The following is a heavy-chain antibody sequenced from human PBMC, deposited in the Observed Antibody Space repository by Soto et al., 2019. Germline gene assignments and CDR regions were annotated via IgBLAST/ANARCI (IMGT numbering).Heavy chain of an antibody. CDR1: GGSFSGYY. Sequence: QVQLQQWGAGLLKPSETLSLTCAVYGGSFSGYYWSWIRQPPGKGLEWIGEINHSGSTNYNPSLKSRVTRSVDTSKTQFSLKLSSVTAADTAVYYCARGFSSVFDYWGQGTLVTVSS. CDR2: INHSGST. D-gene: IGHD6-6*01. V-gene: IGHV4-34*01. CDR3: ARGFSSVFDY. J-gene: IGHJ4*02.